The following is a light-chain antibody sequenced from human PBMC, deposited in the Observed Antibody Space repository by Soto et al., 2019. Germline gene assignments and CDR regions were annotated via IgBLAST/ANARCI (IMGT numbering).Light chain of an antibody. J-gene: IGKJ4*01. Sequence: EIVLTQSPGTQSLSPGERATLSCRDSQSVSSSYLAWYQQKPGQAPRLLIYGASSRATGIPDRFSASGSGTDFTLTISRLEPEDFAVYYCQQYGSSPLTFGGGTKVEIK. V-gene: IGKV3-20*01. CDR1: QSVSSSY. CDR3: QQYGSSPLT. CDR2: GAS.